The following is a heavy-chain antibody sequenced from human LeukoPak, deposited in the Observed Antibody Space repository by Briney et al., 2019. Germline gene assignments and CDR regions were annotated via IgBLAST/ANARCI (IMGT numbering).Heavy chain of an antibody. J-gene: IGHJ4*02. CDR2: INNDGSST. D-gene: IGHD3-10*01. V-gene: IGHV3-74*01. CDR1: GFTFSSYW. CDR3: AGKTARAVPII. Sequence: PGGSLRLSCAASGFTFSSYWMHWVRQAPGKGLVWVSRINNDGSSTIYADSVKGRFTISRDNAKNTLYLQMNNLRYEATAVYYCAGKTARAVPIIWGQGTLVTVSS.